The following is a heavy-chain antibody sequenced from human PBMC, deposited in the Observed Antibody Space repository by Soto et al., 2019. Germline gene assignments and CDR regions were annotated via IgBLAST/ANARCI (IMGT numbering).Heavy chain of an antibody. CDR3: ARDIDG. J-gene: IGHJ4*02. Sequence: EVQAVESGGGLVQPGGSLRLSCAASGFTFSSYSMNWVRQAPGKGLEWVSYISSSSSTIFYADSVKGRFTISRDNAKNSLYLQMNSLRAEDTAVYYCARDIDGGGQGTLVTVSS. V-gene: IGHV3-48*01. CDR2: ISSSSSTI. CDR1: GFTFSSYS. D-gene: IGHD2-15*01.